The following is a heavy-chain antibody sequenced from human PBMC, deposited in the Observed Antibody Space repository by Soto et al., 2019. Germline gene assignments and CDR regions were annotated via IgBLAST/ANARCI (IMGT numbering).Heavy chain of an antibody. V-gene: IGHV3-30*18. D-gene: IGHD1-7*01. CDR1: GFTFSSYG. CDR2: ISYDGSNK. CDR3: AKDEGITGTTSHAPLVY. Sequence: GGSLRLCCAASGFTFSSYGMHWVRQAPGKGLEWVAVISYDGSNKYYADSVKGRFTISRDNSKNTLYLQMNSLRAEDSAVYYCAKDEGITGTTSHAPLVYWGQGTLVTVSS. J-gene: IGHJ4*02.